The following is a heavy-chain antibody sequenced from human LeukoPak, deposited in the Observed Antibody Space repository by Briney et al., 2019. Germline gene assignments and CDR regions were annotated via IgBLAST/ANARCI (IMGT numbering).Heavy chain of an antibody. V-gene: IGHV3-53*01. D-gene: IGHD6-19*01. CDR1: GFTVSSNY. Sequence: SGGSLRLSCAASGFTVSSNYMSWVRQAPGKGLEWVSVIYSGGSTYYADSVKGRFTISRDNSKNTLYLQMNSLRAEDTAVYYCARDRPVVPASGAVAGLDAFDIWGQGTMVTVSS. CDR2: IYSGGST. CDR3: ARDRPVVPASGAVAGLDAFDI. J-gene: IGHJ3*02.